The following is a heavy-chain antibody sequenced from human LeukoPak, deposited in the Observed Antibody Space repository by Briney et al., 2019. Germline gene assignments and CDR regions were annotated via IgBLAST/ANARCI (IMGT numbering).Heavy chain of an antibody. CDR3: ARGPGLGIAARPGWFDP. J-gene: IGHJ5*02. Sequence: SETLSLTCTVSGGSTSSSSYYWGWIRQPPGKGLEWIGSIYYSGGTYYNPSLKSRVTISVDTSKNQFSLKLSSVTAADTAVYYCARGPGLGIAARPGWFDPWGQGTLVTVSS. CDR1: GGSTSSSSYY. CDR2: IYYSGGT. V-gene: IGHV4-39*07. D-gene: IGHD6-6*01.